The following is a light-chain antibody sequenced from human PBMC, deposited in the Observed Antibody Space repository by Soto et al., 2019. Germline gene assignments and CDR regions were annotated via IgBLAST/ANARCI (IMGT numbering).Light chain of an antibody. J-gene: IGLJ2*01. Sequence: QSVLTQPPSVSGATGQRVTISCTGSSSNIGAGYDVRWYQQLPGTAPKLLISGNSNRPSGVPDRFSGSKSGTSASLAITGLQAEDEADYYCQSYDSSLSVVFRGGTKLTVL. CDR3: QSYDSSLSVV. CDR1: SSNIGAGYD. V-gene: IGLV1-40*01. CDR2: GNS.